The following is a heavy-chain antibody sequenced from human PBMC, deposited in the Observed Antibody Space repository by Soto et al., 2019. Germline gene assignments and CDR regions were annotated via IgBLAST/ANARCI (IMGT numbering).Heavy chain of an antibody. CDR1: GYTFTSYG. Sequence: ASVKVSCKASGYTFTSYGISWVRQAPGQGLEWMGWISAYNGNTNYAQKLQGRVTMTTDTSTSTAYMELRSLRSDDTAVYYCARENSSGYRTLDAFDIWGQGTMVTVSS. J-gene: IGHJ3*02. V-gene: IGHV1-18*04. CDR2: ISAYNGNT. D-gene: IGHD3-22*01. CDR3: ARENSSGYRTLDAFDI.